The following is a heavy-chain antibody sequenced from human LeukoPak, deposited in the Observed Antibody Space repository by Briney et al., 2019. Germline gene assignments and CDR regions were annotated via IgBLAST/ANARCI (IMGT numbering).Heavy chain of an antibody. CDR3: AKDTAGLLWFGEFRTILPDNDY. V-gene: IGHV3-48*04. D-gene: IGHD3-10*01. J-gene: IGHJ4*02. CDR2: ISSSSSTI. Sequence: GGSLRLSCAASGFTLSSYSMNWVRQAPGKGLEWVSYISSSSSTIYYADSVKGRFTISRDNAKNSLYLQMNSLRAEDTAVYYCAKDTAGLLWFGEFRTILPDNDYWGQGTLVTVSS. CDR1: GFTLSSYS.